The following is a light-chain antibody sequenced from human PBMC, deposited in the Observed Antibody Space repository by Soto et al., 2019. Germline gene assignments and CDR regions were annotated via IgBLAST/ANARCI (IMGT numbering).Light chain of an antibody. CDR2: ANT. J-gene: IGLJ2*01. V-gene: IGLV1-40*01. CDR3: QSYDSSLRGSV. Sequence: QSVLTQPPSVSGAPGQRVIISCTGSSSNIGSYDVHWYQQLPGTAPKLLIYANTNRPSGVPDRFSGSKSGTSASLAITGLQADDEADYYCQSYDSSLRGSVFGGGTKLTVL. CDR1: SSNIGSYD.